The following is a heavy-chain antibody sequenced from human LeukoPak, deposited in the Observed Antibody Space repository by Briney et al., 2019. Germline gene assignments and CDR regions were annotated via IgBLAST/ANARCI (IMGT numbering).Heavy chain of an antibody. V-gene: IGHV4-34*01. CDR2: INHSGST. CDR3: SSGGSYYGSGSYSTLYYYYYYMDV. CDR1: GGSFSGYY. Sequence: PSETLSLTCAVYGGSFSGYYWSWIRQPPGKGLEWIGKINHSGSTNYNPSLKSRVTISVDTSKNQFSLKLSSVTAGDTAVYYCSSGGSYYGSGSYSTLYYYYYYMDVWGQGTTVTVSS. J-gene: IGHJ6*03. D-gene: IGHD3-10*01.